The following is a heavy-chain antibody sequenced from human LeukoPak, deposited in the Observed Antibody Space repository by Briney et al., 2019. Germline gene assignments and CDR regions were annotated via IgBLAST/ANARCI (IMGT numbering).Heavy chain of an antibody. Sequence: SETLSLTCTVSGGSFSSGGYYWSWIRQHPGKGLEWIGYIFYSWTTYYNPSLKSRVIISVDASKNQFSLRLSSVTAADTAVYYCARDLGGLGKIDYWGQGTLVTVSS. CDR3: ARDLGGLGKIDY. J-gene: IGHJ4*02. CDR2: IFYSWTT. V-gene: IGHV4-31*03. D-gene: IGHD7-27*01. CDR1: GGSFSSGGYY.